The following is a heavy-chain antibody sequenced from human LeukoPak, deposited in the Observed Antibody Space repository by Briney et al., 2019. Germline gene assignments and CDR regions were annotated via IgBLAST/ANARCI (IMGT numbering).Heavy chain of an antibody. Sequence: GGSLRLSCAASGFSFSYYWMSWVRQAPGKGPEWVANIKPDGTEKYYVDSVKGRFTISRDNAKNSLFLQVNSLRAEDTAVYYCAKVRTYFYHGLDVWGQGTTVTVSS. CDR2: IKPDGTEK. V-gene: IGHV3-7*03. CDR1: GFSFSYYW. J-gene: IGHJ6*02. D-gene: IGHD1-14*01. CDR3: AKVRTYFYHGLDV.